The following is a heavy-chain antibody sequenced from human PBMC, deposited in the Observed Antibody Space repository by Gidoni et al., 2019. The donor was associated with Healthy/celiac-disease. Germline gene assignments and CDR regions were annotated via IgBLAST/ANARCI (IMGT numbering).Heavy chain of an antibody. Sequence: QVQLVESGGGVVKPGWSLRLSCAASGFTFCDYYMSWIRQAPGKGLEWVSYISSSSSYTNYADSVKGRFTISRDNAKNSLYLQMNSLRAEDTAVYYCAREVEYGGGYYFDYWGQGTLVTVSS. CDR2: ISSSSSYT. V-gene: IGHV3-11*06. CDR3: AREVEYGGGYYFDY. CDR1: GFTFCDYY. J-gene: IGHJ4*02. D-gene: IGHD4-17*01.